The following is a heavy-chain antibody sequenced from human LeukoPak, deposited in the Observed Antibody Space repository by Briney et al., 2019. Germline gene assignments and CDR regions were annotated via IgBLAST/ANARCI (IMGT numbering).Heavy chain of an antibody. V-gene: IGHV1-69*13. J-gene: IGHJ4*02. Sequence: ALVKVSCKASGYTFTSYGISWVRQAPGQGLEWMGGIIPIFGTANYAQKFQGRVTITADESTSTAYMELSSLRSEDTAVYYCARGGDVLRYFDWLLYLDYWGQGTLVTVSS. CDR1: GYTFTSYG. CDR3: ARGGDVLRYFDWLLYLDY. CDR2: IIPIFGTA. D-gene: IGHD3-9*01.